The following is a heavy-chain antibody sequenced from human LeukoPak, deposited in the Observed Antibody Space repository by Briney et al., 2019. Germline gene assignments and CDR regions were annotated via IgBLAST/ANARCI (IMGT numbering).Heavy chain of an antibody. CDR1: GFTFSSYG. CDR3: AKSSPGQQLVLGY. Sequence: GGSLRLSCAASGFTFSSYGMHWVRQAPGKGLEWVAVISYDGSNKYYADSVKGRFTISGDNSKNTLYLQMNSLRAEDTAVYYCAKSSPGQQLVLGYWGQGTLVTVSS. J-gene: IGHJ4*02. CDR2: ISYDGSNK. D-gene: IGHD6-13*01. V-gene: IGHV3-30*18.